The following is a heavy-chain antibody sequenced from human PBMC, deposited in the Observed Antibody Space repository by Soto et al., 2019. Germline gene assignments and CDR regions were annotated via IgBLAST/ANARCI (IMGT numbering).Heavy chain of an antibody. D-gene: IGHD4-17*01. Sequence: SLKISCAASGFTFDDYAMHWVRQAPGKGLEWVSGISWNSGSIGYADSVKGRFTISRDNAKNSLYLQMNSLRAEDTALYYCAKDITYGDYEGYYGMDVWGQGTTVTVSS. J-gene: IGHJ6*02. V-gene: IGHV3-9*01. CDR1: GFTFDDYA. CDR3: AKDITYGDYEGYYGMDV. CDR2: ISWNSGSI.